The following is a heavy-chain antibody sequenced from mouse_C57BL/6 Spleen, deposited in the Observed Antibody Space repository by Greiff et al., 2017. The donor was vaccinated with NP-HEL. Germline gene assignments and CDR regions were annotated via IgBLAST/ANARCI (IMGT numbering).Heavy chain of an antibody. V-gene: IGHV1-82*01. J-gene: IGHJ2*01. CDR3: ARGEEYYFDY. Sequence: VKLMESGPELVKPGASVKISCKASGYAFSSSWMNWVKQRPGKGLEWIGRIYPGDGDTNYNGKFKGKATLTADKSSSTAYMQLSSLTSEDSAVYFCARGEEYYFDYWGQGTTLTVSS. CDR1: GYAFSSSW. CDR2: IYPGDGDT.